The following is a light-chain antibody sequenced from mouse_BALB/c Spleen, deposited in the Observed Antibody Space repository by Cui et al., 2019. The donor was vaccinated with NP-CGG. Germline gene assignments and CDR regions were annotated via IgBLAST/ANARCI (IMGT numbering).Light chain of an antibody. Sequence: QAVVTQESALPPSPGETVPLTCRSSIGAVTTSNYANWVQEKPDHLFTGLIGGTNNRVPGVPARFSGSLIGDKAALTITGAQTEDEAIYFCALWYSNHWVFGGGTKLTVL. V-gene: IGLV1*01. CDR3: ALWYSNHWV. CDR1: IGAVTTSNY. CDR2: GTN. J-gene: IGLJ1*01.